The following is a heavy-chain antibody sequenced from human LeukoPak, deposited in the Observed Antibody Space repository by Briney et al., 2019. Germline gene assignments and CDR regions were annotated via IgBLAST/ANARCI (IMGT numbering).Heavy chain of an antibody. CDR2: IYYSGST. CDR1: GGSISSSSYY. CDR3: ARTFVAVAGLFDY. D-gene: IGHD6-19*01. Sequence: PSETLSLTCTVSGGSISSSSYYWGWIRQPPGKGLEWIGSIYYSGSTYYNPSLKSRVTISVDTSKNQFSLKLSSVTAADTAVYYRARTFVAVAGLFDYWGQGTLVTVSS. J-gene: IGHJ4*02. V-gene: IGHV4-39*07.